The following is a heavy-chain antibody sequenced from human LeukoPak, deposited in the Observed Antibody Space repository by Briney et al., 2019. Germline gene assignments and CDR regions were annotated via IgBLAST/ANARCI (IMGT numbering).Heavy chain of an antibody. CDR1: GGSISSSSYY. CDR3: ARAYCSGGSCYSEWYYFDY. CDR2: IYYSGST. V-gene: IGHV4-39*07. J-gene: IGHJ4*02. D-gene: IGHD2-15*01. Sequence: PSETLSLTCTVSGGSISSSSYYWGWIRQPPGKGLEWIGSIYYSGSTYYNPSLKSRVTISVDTSKNQFSLKLSSVTAADTAVYYCARAYCSGGSCYSEWYYFDYWGQGTLVTVSS.